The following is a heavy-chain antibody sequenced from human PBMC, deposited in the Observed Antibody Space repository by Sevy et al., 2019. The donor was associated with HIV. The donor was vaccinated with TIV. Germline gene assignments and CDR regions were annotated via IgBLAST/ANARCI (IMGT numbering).Heavy chain of an antibody. CDR3: ARDNHFWSGYYRGRGGAFDI. CDR1: GFTFSSYG. D-gene: IGHD3-3*02. Sequence: GGSLRLSCAASGFTFSSYGMHWVRQAPGKGLEWVAVIWYDGSNKYYADSVKGRFTISRENSKNTLYLQMNSLRAEDTAVYYCARDNHFWSGYYRGRGGAFDIWGQGTMVTVSS. CDR2: IWYDGSNK. V-gene: IGHV3-33*01. J-gene: IGHJ3*02.